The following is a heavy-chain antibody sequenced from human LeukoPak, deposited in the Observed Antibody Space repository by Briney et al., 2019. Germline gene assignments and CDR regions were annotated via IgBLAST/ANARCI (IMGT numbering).Heavy chain of an antibody. Sequence: GRSLRLSCAASGFTFNSYAINWVRQAPGKGLEWVAFISYDGSNKYYADSVKGRFTISRDNSKNMLYLQMNSLRAEDTAVYYCARSSGLNSITVFGVVTPKFDYWGQGTLVTVSS. CDR1: GFTFNSYA. CDR3: ARSSGLNSITVFGVVTPKFDY. J-gene: IGHJ4*02. V-gene: IGHV3-30-3*01. D-gene: IGHD3-3*01. CDR2: ISYDGSNK.